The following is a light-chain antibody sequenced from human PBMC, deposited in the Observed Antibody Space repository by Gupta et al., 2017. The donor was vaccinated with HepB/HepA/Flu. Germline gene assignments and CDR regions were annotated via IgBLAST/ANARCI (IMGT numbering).Light chain of an antibody. Sequence: QSALTQPASVSGSPGRSIATSCTGTSSDFGRNNYISWYQQHPGKAPKLMIHDVNNRPSGVSDRFSGSRSGNTASLTISRLQAEDEADYYCSSYTSSGTYVFGAGTKVTVL. CDR1: SSDFGRNNY. CDR3: SSYTSSGTYV. J-gene: IGLJ1*01. V-gene: IGLV2-14*03. CDR2: DVN.